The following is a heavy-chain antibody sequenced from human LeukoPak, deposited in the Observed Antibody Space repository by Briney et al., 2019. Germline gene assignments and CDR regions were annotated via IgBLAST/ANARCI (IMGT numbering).Heavy chain of an antibody. CDR2: ISGSGGTT. CDR1: GFTFSSYA. J-gene: IGHJ4*02. V-gene: IGHV3-23*01. D-gene: IGHD2-21*01. Sequence: GGSLRLSCAASGFTFSSYAMTWVRQAPGKGLEWVSVISGSGGTTYYADSVKGRFTISRDNSKNTLFLQMSSLRAEDTAVYYCAKESPIFDYWGQGTLVTVSS. CDR3: AKESPIFDY.